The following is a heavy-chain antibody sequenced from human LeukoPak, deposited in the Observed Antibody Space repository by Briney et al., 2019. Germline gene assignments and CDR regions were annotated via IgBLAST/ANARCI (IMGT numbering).Heavy chain of an antibody. Sequence: GGSLRLSCAASGLTFSSYAMSWVRQAPGKGLEWVSAISASGGTTYYADSVKGRFTISRDNSKDTLYLQMNSLGAEDTAVYYCAKERAYSGSYYFDYWGQGTLVTVSS. D-gene: IGHD1-26*01. CDR3: AKERAYSGSYYFDY. V-gene: IGHV3-23*01. CDR1: GLTFSSYA. CDR2: ISASGGTT. J-gene: IGHJ4*02.